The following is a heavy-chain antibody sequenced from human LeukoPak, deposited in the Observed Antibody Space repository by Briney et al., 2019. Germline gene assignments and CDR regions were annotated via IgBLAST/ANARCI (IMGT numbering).Heavy chain of an antibody. V-gene: IGHV3-48*01. D-gene: IGHD3-22*01. CDR3: ARGYFDSSSSPTGDY. J-gene: IGHJ4*02. Sequence: GGSLRLSCAASGFTFSTYSMNWVRQAPGKGLEWVSYISSSSSGIYYTDSVKGRFTISRDNAKNALYLQMNSLRAVDTAVYYCARGYFDSSSSPTGDYWGQGTLVTVSS. CDR1: GFTFSTYS. CDR2: ISSSSSGI.